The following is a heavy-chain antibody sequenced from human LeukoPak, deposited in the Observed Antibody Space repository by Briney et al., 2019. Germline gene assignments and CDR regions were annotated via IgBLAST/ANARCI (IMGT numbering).Heavy chain of an antibody. CDR1: GFTFSSYA. CDR3: ARGYYYDSSGYPPPY. Sequence: GGSLRLSCAASGFTFSSYAMHWVRQAPGKGLEWVAVISYDGSNKYYADSVKGRFTISRDNSKNTLYLQMNSLRVEDTAVYYCARGYYYDSSGYPPPYWGQGTLVTVSS. D-gene: IGHD3-22*01. V-gene: IGHV3-30-3*01. CDR2: ISYDGSNK. J-gene: IGHJ4*02.